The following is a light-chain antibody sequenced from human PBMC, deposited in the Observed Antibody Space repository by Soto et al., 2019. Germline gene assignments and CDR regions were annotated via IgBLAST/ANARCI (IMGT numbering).Light chain of an antibody. V-gene: IGLV2-14*03. J-gene: IGLJ2*01. Sequence: QSVLTQPASVSGSPGQSITISCTGTSSDVGAYNYVSWYQQHPGKAPKLMIFDVSNRPSGVSNRSSGSKSGNTASLTISGLQAEDEADYYCSSYTSSSIVVFGGGTKLTVL. CDR3: SSYTSSSIVV. CDR1: SSDVGAYNY. CDR2: DVS.